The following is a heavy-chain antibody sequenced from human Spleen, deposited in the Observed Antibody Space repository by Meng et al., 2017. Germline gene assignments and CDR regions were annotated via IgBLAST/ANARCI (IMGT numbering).Heavy chain of an antibody. CDR1: GFTFSSYW. D-gene: IGHD3-10*01. CDR3: ARPYYYGSGSYYLPYYFDY. CDR2: IKQDGSEK. J-gene: IGHJ4*02. V-gene: IGHV3-7*01. Sequence: GESLKISCAASGFTFSSYWMSWVRQAPGKGLEWVANIKQDGSEKYYVDSVKGRFTISRDNAKNSLYLQMNSLRAEDTAVYYCARPYYYGSGSYYLPYYFDYWGQGTLVTVSS.